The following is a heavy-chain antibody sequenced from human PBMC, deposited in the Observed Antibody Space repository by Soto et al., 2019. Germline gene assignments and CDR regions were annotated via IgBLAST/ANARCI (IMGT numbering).Heavy chain of an antibody. V-gene: IGHV1-69*01. CDR2: IIPIFGTA. J-gene: IGHJ4*02. D-gene: IGHD2-8*01. CDR3: ARHRNCTNGVCQEDSSGWYEYYFAY. Sequence: QVQLVQSGAEVKKPGSSVKVSCKASGGTFSSYAISWVRQAPGQGLEWMGGIIPIFGTANYAQKFQGRVTITAAESTSTVYRELSSLRSEDTAVKYWARHRNCTNGVCQEDSSGWYEYYFAYWGQGTLVTVSS. CDR1: GGTFSSYA.